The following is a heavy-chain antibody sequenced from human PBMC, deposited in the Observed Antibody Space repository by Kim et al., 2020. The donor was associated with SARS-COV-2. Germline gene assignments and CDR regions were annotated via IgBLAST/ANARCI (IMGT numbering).Heavy chain of an antibody. CDR1: GFSFGSYA. J-gene: IGHJ3*01. Sequence: GGSLRLSCAASGFSFGSYAMHWVRQAPGKGLEWVAVISNDGGKTANAESVKGRFTISRDSSKDTLYLQMYSLRIEDTALYYCARERGYNNGWPFRPDAFDSWGPGTMVTVSS. D-gene: IGHD6-19*01. CDR2: ISNDGGKT. CDR3: ARERGYNNGWPFRPDAFDS. V-gene: IGHV3-30-3*01.